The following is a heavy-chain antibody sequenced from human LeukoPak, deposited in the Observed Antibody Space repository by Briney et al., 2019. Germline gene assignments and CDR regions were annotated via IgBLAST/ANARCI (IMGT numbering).Heavy chain of an antibody. Sequence: PSETLSLTCTVSGGSISSYYWSWTRQPAGKGLEWIGRIYTSGSTSYNPSLKSRVTMSVDTSKNQFSLKLSSVTAADTAVYYCARDLQDVVVVAATLGNWFDPWGQGTLVTVSS. D-gene: IGHD2-15*01. CDR1: GGSISSYY. CDR2: IYTSGST. J-gene: IGHJ5*02. V-gene: IGHV4-4*07. CDR3: ARDLQDVVVVAATLGNWFDP.